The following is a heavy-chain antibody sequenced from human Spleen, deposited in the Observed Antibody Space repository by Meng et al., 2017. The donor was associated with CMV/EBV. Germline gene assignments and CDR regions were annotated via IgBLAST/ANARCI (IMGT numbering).Heavy chain of an antibody. CDR2: ISSSSTI. CDR3: ARGYCSGASCYIDD. J-gene: IGHJ4*02. CDR1: GFTFSDYY. V-gene: IGHV3-69-1*02. D-gene: IGHD2-2*02. Sequence: GESLKISCAASGFTFSDYYMNWVRQAPGKGLEWVSSISSSSTIYYADSVKGRFTISRDNAKNSLYLQMNSLRAEDTAVYYCARGYCSGASCYIDDWGQGTLVTVSS.